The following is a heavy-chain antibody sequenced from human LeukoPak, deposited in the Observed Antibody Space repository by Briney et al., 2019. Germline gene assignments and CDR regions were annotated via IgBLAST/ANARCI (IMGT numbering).Heavy chain of an antibody. CDR1: GYTFTRYY. J-gene: IGHJ4*02. Sequence: ASVKVSCKASGYTFTRYYMHWVRQAPGQGLEWMGWINPNSGGTNYAQKFQGWVTMTRDTSISTAYMELSRLRSDDTAVYYCARDLDCSSTSCSDYWGQGTLVTVSS. CDR3: ARDLDCSSTSCSDY. CDR2: INPNSGGT. V-gene: IGHV1-2*04. D-gene: IGHD2-2*01.